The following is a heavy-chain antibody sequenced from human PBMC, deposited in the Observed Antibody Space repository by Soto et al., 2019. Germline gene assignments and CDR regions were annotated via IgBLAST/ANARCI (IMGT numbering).Heavy chain of an antibody. CDR1: GYTFTGYY. CDR3: ARGGGRITIFGVVIMPWFDP. J-gene: IGHJ5*02. Sequence: ASVKVSCKASGYTFTGYYMHWVRQAPGQGLEWMGWINPNSGGTNYAQKFQGRVTMTRDTSISTAYMELSRLRSDDTAVYCCARGGGRITIFGVVIMPWFDPWGQGTLVTV. D-gene: IGHD3-3*01. V-gene: IGHV1-2*02. CDR2: INPNSGGT.